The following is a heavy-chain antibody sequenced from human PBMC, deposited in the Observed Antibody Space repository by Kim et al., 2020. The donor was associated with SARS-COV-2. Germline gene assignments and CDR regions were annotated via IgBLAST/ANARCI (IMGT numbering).Heavy chain of an antibody. V-gene: IGHV3-9*01. J-gene: IGHJ4*01. D-gene: IGHD5-18*01. CDR3: TQGGPRIQLWSYFDY. Sequence: GGSLRLSCAASGFTFDDYAMHWVRQAPGKGLEWVSGISWNSGSISYADSVKGRFTISRDNAKNSLYLQMNSLRAEDTALYYCTQGGPRIQLWSYFDYLG. CDR1: GFTFDDYA. CDR2: ISWNSGSI.